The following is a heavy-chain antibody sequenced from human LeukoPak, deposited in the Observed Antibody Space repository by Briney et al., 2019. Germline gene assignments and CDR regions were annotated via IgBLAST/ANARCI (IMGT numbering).Heavy chain of an antibody. CDR1: GGTFSSYA. CDR2: IIPVFGTA. CDR3: ARDRVVGLGIDNAFDI. D-gene: IGHD2-15*01. V-gene: IGHV1-69*13. J-gene: IGHJ3*02. Sequence: GASVNVSCKASGGTFSSYAISWVRQAPVQGLEWMGGIIPVFGTANYAQKFQGRVTITADESTSTAYMELSSLRSEDTAVYYCARDRVVGLGIDNAFDIWGHGTMVTVSS.